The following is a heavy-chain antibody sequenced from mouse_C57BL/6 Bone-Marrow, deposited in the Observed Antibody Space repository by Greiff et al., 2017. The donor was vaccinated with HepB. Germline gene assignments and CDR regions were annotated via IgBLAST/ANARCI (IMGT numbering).Heavy chain of an antibody. CDR3: ASLITTVVARWYFDV. Sequence: EVQVVESGGGLVQPGGSLSLSCAASGFTFTDYYMSWVRQPPGKALEWMGFIRNKANGYTTEYSASVKGRLTISRDNSQSILYLQMNALRAEDSATYYCASLITTVVARWYFDVWGTGTTVTVSS. CDR1: GFTFTDYY. CDR2: IRNKANGYTT. D-gene: IGHD1-1*01. V-gene: IGHV7-3*01. J-gene: IGHJ1*03.